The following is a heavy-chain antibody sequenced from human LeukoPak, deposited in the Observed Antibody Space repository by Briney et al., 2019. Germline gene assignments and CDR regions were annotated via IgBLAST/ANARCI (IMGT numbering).Heavy chain of an antibody. D-gene: IGHD6-19*01. J-gene: IGHJ4*02. Sequence: GGSLRLSCAASGFTFSSYAMSWVRQAPGKGLEWVSVIYSGGSTYYADSVKGRFTISRDNSKNTLYLQMNSLRAEDTAVYYCALAVAGNFDYWGQGTLVTVSS. CDR1: GFTFSSYA. CDR3: ALAVAGNFDY. CDR2: IYSGGST. V-gene: IGHV3-53*01.